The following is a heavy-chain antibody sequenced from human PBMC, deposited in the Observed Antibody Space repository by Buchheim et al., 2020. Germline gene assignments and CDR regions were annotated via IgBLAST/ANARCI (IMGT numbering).Heavy chain of an antibody. CDR2: ISSSGSTI. J-gene: IGHJ3*02. CDR3: ARKDNDYGDLGGDLAFDI. D-gene: IGHD4-17*01. Sequence: EVQLVESGGGLVQPGGSLRLSCAASGFTFSSYEMNWVRQAPGKGLEWVSYISSSGSTIYYADSVKGRFTISRANATNSLYLQMNSLRAEDTAVYYCARKDNDYGDLGGDLAFDIWGQGT. CDR1: GFTFSSYE. V-gene: IGHV3-48*03.